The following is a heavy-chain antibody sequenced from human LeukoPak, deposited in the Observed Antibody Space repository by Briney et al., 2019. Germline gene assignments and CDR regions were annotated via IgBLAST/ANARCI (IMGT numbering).Heavy chain of an antibody. Sequence: GGCLRLSCAASGFTFTNYAMTWVRRVPGKGLEWVSHISGSGGSSYHVDSVKGRFTISRDNSKNTLYLQMNSLRAEDTAVYYCARLGRYADYWGQGTLVTVSS. J-gene: IGHJ4*02. D-gene: IGHD3-16*01. CDR2: ISGSGGSS. CDR1: GFTFTNYA. V-gene: IGHV3-23*01. CDR3: ARLGRYADY.